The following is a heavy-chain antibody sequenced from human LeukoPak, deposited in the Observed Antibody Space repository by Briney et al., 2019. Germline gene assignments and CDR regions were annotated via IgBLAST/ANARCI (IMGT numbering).Heavy chain of an antibody. CDR2: IYYSGST. V-gene: IGHV4-30-4*08. CDR3: ARTGTVLRAFDI. CDR1: GGSFSGYY. J-gene: IGHJ3*02. D-gene: IGHD1-1*01. Sequence: SETLSLTCAVYGGSFSGYYWSWIRQPPGKGLEWIGYIYYSGSTYYNPSLKSRVTISVDTSKNQFSLKLSSVTAADTAVYYCARTGTVLRAFDIWGQGTMVTVSS.